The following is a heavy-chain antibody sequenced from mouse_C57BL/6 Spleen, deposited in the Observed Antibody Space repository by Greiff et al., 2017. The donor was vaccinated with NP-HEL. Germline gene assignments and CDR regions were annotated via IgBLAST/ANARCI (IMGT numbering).Heavy chain of an antibody. CDR2: INPSSGYT. Sequence: VQLQQSGAELARPGASVKMSCKASGYTFTSYTMHWVKQGPGQGLEWIGYINPSSGYTKYNQKFKDKATLTADKSSSTAYMQLSSLTSEDSAVYYCARPIYYGNYFDVWGTGTTVTVSS. D-gene: IGHD2-1*01. CDR1: GYTFTSYT. CDR3: ARPIYYGNYFDV. V-gene: IGHV1-4*01. J-gene: IGHJ1*03.